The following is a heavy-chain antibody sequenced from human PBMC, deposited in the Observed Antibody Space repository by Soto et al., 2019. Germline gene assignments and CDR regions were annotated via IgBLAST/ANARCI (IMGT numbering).Heavy chain of an antibody. D-gene: IGHD2-21*02. Sequence: EVQLVESGGGLVQPGGSLTLSCAASGFAFSRYVMSWVRQAPGKGLEWVSTAKTTGDTTFYAGPVKGRFTASRDDSKSTLYLHMSSLRVEDTATYYCTKDVTGDVGADYWGQGTPVTVSS. CDR1: GFAFSRYV. CDR3: TKDVTGDVGADY. J-gene: IGHJ4*02. V-gene: IGHV3-23*04. CDR2: AKTTGDTT.